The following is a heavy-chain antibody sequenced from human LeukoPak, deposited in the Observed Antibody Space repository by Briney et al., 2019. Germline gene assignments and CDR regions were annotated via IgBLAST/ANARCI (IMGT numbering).Heavy chain of an antibody. V-gene: IGHV3-23*01. J-gene: IGHJ4*02. D-gene: IGHD5-24*01. CDR3: ARGAGYNYPYYFDY. CDR2: ISGSGGST. Sequence: TGGSLRLSCAASEFTFSSYGMSWVRQAPGKGLEWVSDISGSGGSTYYADSVKGRFSISRDNPKNTLYLQMNSLRAEDTAVYYCARGAGYNYPYYFDYWGQGTLVTVSS. CDR1: EFTFSSYG.